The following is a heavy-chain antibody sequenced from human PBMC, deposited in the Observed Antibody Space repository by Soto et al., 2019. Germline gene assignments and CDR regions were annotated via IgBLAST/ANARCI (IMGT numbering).Heavy chain of an antibody. D-gene: IGHD6-19*01. Sequence: GGSLRLSCAASGFTFSSYWMSWVRQAPGKGLEWVANIKYDGSEKYYVDSVKGRFTISRDNAKNTLYLQMNSRRAEDTAVYYCAKASPTIGWYDDSGMDVWGQGTTVTVSS. CDR2: IKYDGSEK. CDR3: AKASPTIGWYDDSGMDV. J-gene: IGHJ6*02. V-gene: IGHV3-7*01. CDR1: GFTFSSYW.